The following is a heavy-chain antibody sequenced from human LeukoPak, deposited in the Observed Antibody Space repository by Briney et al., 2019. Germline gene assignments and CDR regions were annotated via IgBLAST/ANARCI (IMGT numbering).Heavy chain of an antibody. CDR2: ISSGSGDI. D-gene: IGHD6-13*01. J-gene: IGHJ4*02. V-gene: IGHV3-21*01. Sequence: GGSLRLSCAPSGFTFSSYSMTWLRQAPGKGLEWVSSISSGSGDIYYTDSVKGRFTISRDNAKNSVYLEMNSLRAEDTAVYYCARGLSSSWQYFDYWGQGTLVTVSS. CDR3: ARGLSSSWQYFDY. CDR1: GFTFSSYS.